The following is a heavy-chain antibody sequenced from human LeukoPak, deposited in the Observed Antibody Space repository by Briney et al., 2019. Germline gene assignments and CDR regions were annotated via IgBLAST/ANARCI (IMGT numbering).Heavy chain of an antibody. CDR3: ATSIANPSYSNYDY. J-gene: IGHJ4*02. D-gene: IGHD4-11*01. V-gene: IGHV1-2*02. CDR1: GYTFTGYY. Sequence: ASVKVSCKASGYTFTGYYMHWVRQAPGQGLEWMGWINPNSGGTNYAQKFQGRVTMTRDTSISTAYMELSRLRSDDTAVYYCATSIANPSYSNYDYWGQGTLVTVSS. CDR2: INPNSGGT.